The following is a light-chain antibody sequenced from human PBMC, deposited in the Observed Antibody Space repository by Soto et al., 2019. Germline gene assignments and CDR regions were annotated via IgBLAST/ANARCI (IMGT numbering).Light chain of an antibody. V-gene: IGKV3-20*01. CDR1: QSVSSSY. CDR2: GTS. J-gene: IGKJ5*01. Sequence: EIVLTQSPGTLSLSPGERATLSCRASQSVSSSYLAWYQQKPGQAPRLLIYGTSGRATGIPDRFSGSGCGTDFTLTISRLEPEDCAVYYYQQYGSSPPVTFGQGTRLEIK. CDR3: QQYGSSPPVT.